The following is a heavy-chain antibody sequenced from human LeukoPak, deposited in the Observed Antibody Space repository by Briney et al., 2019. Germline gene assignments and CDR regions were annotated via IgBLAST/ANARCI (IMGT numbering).Heavy chain of an antibody. Sequence: GGSLRLSFAASGFTFSSYAMGWVPQAPGKGLEWVSAISGRVGRTSNAHSVKGRFPIPRDHSKNTLYLQRAILRPEARPLNNCAKEQWRGAFDIWGQGTMVTVSS. CDR2: ISGRVGRT. V-gene: IGHV3-23*01. CDR3: AKEQWRGAFDI. CDR1: GFTFSSYA. D-gene: IGHD6-19*01. J-gene: IGHJ3*02.